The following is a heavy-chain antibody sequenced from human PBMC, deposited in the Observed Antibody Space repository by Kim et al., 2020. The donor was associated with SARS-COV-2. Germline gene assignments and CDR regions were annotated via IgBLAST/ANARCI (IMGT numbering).Heavy chain of an antibody. CDR1: GYTFTSYG. Sequence: ASVKVSCKASGYTFTSYGISWVRQAPGQGLEWMGWISAYNGNTNYAQKLQGRVTMTTDTSTSTAYMELRSLRSDDTAVYYCARTWDDYVWGSYRPILFDYWGQGTLVTVSS. V-gene: IGHV1-18*01. J-gene: IGHJ4*02. D-gene: IGHD3-16*02. CDR2: ISAYNGNT. CDR3: ARTWDDYVWGSYRPILFDY.